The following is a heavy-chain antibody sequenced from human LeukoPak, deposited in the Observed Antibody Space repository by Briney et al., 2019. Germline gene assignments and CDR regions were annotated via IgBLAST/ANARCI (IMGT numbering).Heavy chain of an antibody. CDR3: AKSSGRVIAAAPTGY. V-gene: IGHV3-23*01. CDR1: GFTFSSYA. D-gene: IGHD6-13*01. Sequence: GGSLRLSCAASGFTFSSYAMSWVRQAPGKGLEWVSAISGSGGSTYYADSVKGRFTISRDNSKNTLYLQMNSLRAEDTAVYYCAKSSGRVIAAAPTGYWGQGTLVIVSS. CDR2: ISGSGGST. J-gene: IGHJ4*02.